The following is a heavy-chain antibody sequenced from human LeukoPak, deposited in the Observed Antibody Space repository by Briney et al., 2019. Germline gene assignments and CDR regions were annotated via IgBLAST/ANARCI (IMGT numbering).Heavy chain of an antibody. CDR3: AELPAYYYDTSGFYFDY. V-gene: IGHV3-66*01. CDR2: IYSGGST. Sequence: GGSLRLSCAASGFTFSSYAMSWVRQAPGKGLEWVSVIYSGGSTYYADSVKGRFTISRDNSKNTLYLQMNSLRAEDTAVYYCAELPAYYYDTSGFYFDYWGQGTLVTVSS. D-gene: IGHD3-22*01. CDR1: GFTFSSYA. J-gene: IGHJ4*02.